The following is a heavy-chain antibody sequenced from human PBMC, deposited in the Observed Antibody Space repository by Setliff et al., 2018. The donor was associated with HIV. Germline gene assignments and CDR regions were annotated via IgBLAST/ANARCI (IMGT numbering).Heavy chain of an antibody. Sequence: PSETLSLTCTVSGGASLIGSYYYWGWIRQPPGKGLEWIGHISTSGTTNYNPSLKSRVTISADTSKSQFSLKLTSVTAADTGAYFCARVSTDYVWGSFLSSGPYYFDFWGQGALVTVSS. D-gene: IGHD3-16*01. V-gene: IGHV4-61*05. CDR2: ISTSGTT. CDR1: GGASLIGSYYY. J-gene: IGHJ4*02. CDR3: ARVSTDYVWGSFLSSGPYYFDF.